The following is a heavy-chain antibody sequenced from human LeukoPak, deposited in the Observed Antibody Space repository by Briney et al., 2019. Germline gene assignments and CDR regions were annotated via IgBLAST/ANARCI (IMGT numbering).Heavy chain of an antibody. J-gene: IGHJ5*02. V-gene: IGHV3-21*01. CDR3: AMRDCSSTSCQPPS. Sequence: GGSLRLSCAASGFTFSSYSMNWVRQAPGKGLEWVSSISSSSSYIYYADSVKGRFTISRDNAKNSLYLQMNSLRAEDTAVYYCAMRDCSSTSCQPPSWGQGTLVTVSS. CDR1: GFTFSSYS. CDR2: ISSSSSYI. D-gene: IGHD2-2*01.